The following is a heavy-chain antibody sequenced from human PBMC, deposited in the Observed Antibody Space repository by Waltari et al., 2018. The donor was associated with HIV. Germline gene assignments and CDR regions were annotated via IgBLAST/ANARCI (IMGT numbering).Heavy chain of an antibody. CDR2: INPNSGGT. V-gene: IGHV1-2*02. Sequence: QVQLVQSGAEVKKPGPSGKVSCKASGYTFTASYMHWVRQAPGQGLEWMGWINPNSGGTNYAQKFQGRVTMTRDTSISTAYMELSRLRSDDTAVYYCARDRARTTDYYYYGMDVWGQGTTVTVSS. CDR3: ARDRARTTDYYYYGMDV. J-gene: IGHJ6*02. CDR1: GYTFTASY. D-gene: IGHD1-7*01.